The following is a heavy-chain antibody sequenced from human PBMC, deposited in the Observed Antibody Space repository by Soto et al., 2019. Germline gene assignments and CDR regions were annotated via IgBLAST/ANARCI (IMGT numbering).Heavy chain of an antibody. CDR1: GDSVPSNSAA. Sequence: SQTLSLTCAISGDSVPSNSAAWNWIRQSPSRGLEWLGRTYYRSKWYNDYAVSVKSRITINPDTSKNQFSLQLNSVTPEDTAVYYCARGRIAAAGPGNWFDPWGQGTLVTVSS. CDR2: TYYRSKWYN. V-gene: IGHV6-1*01. CDR3: ARGRIAAAGPGNWFDP. J-gene: IGHJ5*02. D-gene: IGHD6-13*01.